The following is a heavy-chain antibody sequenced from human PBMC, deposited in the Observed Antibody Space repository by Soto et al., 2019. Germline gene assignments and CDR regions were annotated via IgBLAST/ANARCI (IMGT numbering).Heavy chain of an antibody. Sequence: QVQLVESGGGVVQPGRSLRLSCAASGFTFSSYAMHWVRQAPGKGLEWVAVISYDGSNKYYADSVKGRFTISRDNSKNTLYLQINSLRAEDTAVYYCACAMVRGVISYWGQGTLVTVSS. CDR3: ACAMVRGVISY. D-gene: IGHD3-10*01. CDR1: GFTFSSYA. V-gene: IGHV3-30-3*01. J-gene: IGHJ4*02. CDR2: ISYDGSNK.